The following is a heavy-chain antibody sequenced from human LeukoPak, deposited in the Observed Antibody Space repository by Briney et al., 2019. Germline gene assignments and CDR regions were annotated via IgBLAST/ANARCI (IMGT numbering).Heavy chain of an antibody. CDR2: IYYSGST. J-gene: IGHJ4*02. CDR1: GGSINTYY. Sequence: SETLSLTCTVSGGSINTYYWSWIRQPPGKGLEWIGYIYYSGSTNYNPSLKSRVTISIDTSKIQFSLKLTSVTAADTAVYYCARSHDHLWGNYPDYWGQGTLVTVSS. D-gene: IGHD3-16*02. V-gene: IGHV4-59*01. CDR3: ARSHDHLWGNYPDY.